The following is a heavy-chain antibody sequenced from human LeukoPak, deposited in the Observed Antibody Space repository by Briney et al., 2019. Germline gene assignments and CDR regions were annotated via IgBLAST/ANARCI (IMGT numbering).Heavy chain of an antibody. J-gene: IGHJ4*02. Sequence: SGGSLRLSCAASGFTFSSYSMNWVRQAPGKGLEWVSSISSSSSYIYYADSVKGRFTISRDNAKNSLYLQMNSLRAEDTAVYYCARDPNYYDSSVRSSPPSYWGQGTLVTVSS. CDR2: ISSSSSYI. CDR3: ARDPNYYDSSVRSSPPSY. D-gene: IGHD3-22*01. V-gene: IGHV3-21*01. CDR1: GFTFSSYS.